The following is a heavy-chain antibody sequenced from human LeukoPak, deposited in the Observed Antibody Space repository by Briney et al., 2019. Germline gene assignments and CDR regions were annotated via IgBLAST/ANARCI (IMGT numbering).Heavy chain of an antibody. Sequence: GRSLRLSCAASGFTFDDYAMHWVRQAPGKGLEWVSGISWNGGSIGYADSVKGRFTISRDNSKNTLYLQMNSLRAEDTAVYYCAKDRIAVAPYYFDYWGQGTLVTVSS. CDR1: GFTFDDYA. CDR2: ISWNGGSI. J-gene: IGHJ4*02. CDR3: AKDRIAVAPYYFDY. V-gene: IGHV3-9*01. D-gene: IGHD6-19*01.